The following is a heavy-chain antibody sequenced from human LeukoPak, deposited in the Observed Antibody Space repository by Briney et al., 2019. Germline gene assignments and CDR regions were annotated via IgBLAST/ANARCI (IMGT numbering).Heavy chain of an antibody. CDR1: GLPFSSYW. D-gene: IGHD3-16*02. CDR2: IHSDGSST. V-gene: IGHV3-74*01. J-gene: IGHJ3*01. Sequence: GGSLRLSCAASGLPFSSYWMHWVRQAPGKGLVWVSRIHSDGSSTNYADSVKGRFTISRDNAKNTLYLQMNRLRAEDTAVYYCARDGHYDYVWGTYRYEPHAFDVWGQGTMVTVSS. CDR3: ARDGHYDYVWGTYRYEPHAFDV.